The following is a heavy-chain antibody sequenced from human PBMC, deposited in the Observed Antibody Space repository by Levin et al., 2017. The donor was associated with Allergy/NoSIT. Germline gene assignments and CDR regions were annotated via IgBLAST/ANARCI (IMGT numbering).Heavy chain of an antibody. CDR1: GFTVSSNY. CDR2: IYSGGST. Sequence: GESLKISCAASGFTVSSNYMSWVRQAPGKGLEWVSVIYSGGSTYYADSVKGRFTISRDNSKNTLYLQMNSLRAEDTAVYYCASPTAAGSSGFDIWGQGTMVTVSS. J-gene: IGHJ3*02. CDR3: ASPTAAGSSGFDI. D-gene: IGHD6-13*01. V-gene: IGHV3-66*01.